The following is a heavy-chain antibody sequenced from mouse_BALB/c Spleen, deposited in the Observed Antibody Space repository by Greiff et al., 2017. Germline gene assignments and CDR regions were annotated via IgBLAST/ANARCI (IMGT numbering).Heavy chain of an antibody. J-gene: IGHJ4*01. CDR2: IWSGGST. D-gene: IGHD2-14*01. Sequence: QVQLKQSGPGLVQPSQCLSITCTVSGFSLTSYGVHWVLQSPGKGLEWLGVIWSGGSTDYNAAFISRLIISKDNSKSQVFFKMNSLQANDTAIYYVARDNYRYDDAMDYWGQGTSVTVSS. CDR3: ARDNYRYDDAMDY. V-gene: IGHV2-2*02. CDR1: GFSLTSYG.